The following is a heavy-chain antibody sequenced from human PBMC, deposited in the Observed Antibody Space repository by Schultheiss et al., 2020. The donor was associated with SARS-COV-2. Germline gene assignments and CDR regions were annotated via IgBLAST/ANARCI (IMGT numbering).Heavy chain of an antibody. V-gene: IGHV3-23*01. D-gene: IGHD2-15*01. CDR3: AKCRRDCSGGSCYYYFYGVDV. CDR2: ISGSANTK. Sequence: GGSLRLSCAASGFTFSSYAMSWVRQAPGKGLEFVSGISGSANTKYYVDSMKGRFTISRDNAKNSLYLQMNSLRAEDTAVYYCAKCRRDCSGGSCYYYFYGVDVWGQGTTVTVSS. CDR1: GFTFSSYA. J-gene: IGHJ6*02.